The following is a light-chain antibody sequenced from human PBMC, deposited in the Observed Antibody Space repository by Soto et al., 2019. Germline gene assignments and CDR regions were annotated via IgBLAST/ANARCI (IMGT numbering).Light chain of an antibody. CDR2: GAA. Sequence: EIVLTQSPGTLSLSPGERATLSCRASQSVSSSYLAGYQQKPGQAPRLLIYGAATRDTGIPVRFSGSGSGTDVTLTIIRLEPEDFAVYYCQQYGSSPSGTFGQGTKQEIK. CDR3: QQYGSSPSGT. V-gene: IGKV3-20*01. CDR1: QSVSSSY. J-gene: IGKJ2*01.